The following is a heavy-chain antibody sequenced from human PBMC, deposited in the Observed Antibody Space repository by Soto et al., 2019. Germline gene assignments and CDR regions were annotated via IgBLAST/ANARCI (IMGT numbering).Heavy chain of an antibody. J-gene: IGHJ5*02. V-gene: IGHV1-18*04. D-gene: IGHD3-10*01. Sequence: ASVKVSCKASGYTFTSYGISWVRQAPGQGLEWMGWISAYNGNTNYAQKLQGRVTMTTGTSTSTAYMELRSLRSDDTAVYYCGYYYGSGSWGLDPWGQGTLVTVSS. CDR3: GYYYGSGSWGLDP. CDR1: GYTFTSYG. CDR2: ISAYNGNT.